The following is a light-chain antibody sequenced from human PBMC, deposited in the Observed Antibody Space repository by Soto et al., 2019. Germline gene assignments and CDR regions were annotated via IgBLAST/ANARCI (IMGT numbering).Light chain of an antibody. CDR2: GAT. CDR3: HQYGSSPAT. J-gene: IGKJ1*01. Sequence: EIVLTHSPGTLSLSPGERATLSCRASQSVSSSYLAWYQQKSGQAPRLLIYGATSRATGIPDRFSGSGSGTDFTLTISRLEPEDFAVYYCHQYGSSPATFGQGTKVDIK. CDR1: QSVSSSY. V-gene: IGKV3-20*01.